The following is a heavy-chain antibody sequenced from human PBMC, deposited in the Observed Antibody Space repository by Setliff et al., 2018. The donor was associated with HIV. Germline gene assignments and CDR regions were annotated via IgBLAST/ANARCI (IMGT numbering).Heavy chain of an antibody. CDR3: ARLGDNSDWRSNYFFYYMDV. CDR1: GGSFTSRSYS. V-gene: IGHV4-39*01. CDR2: LFHTGSS. Sequence: SETLSLTCTVSGGSFTSRSYSWGWVRQPPGQGLEWLGNLFHTGSSYFNPSLKSRLTMSVDTSKNQFSLSLISMTAADSAVYYCARLGDNSDWRSNYFFYYMDVWGKGTTVTGSS. J-gene: IGHJ6*03. D-gene: IGHD3-22*01.